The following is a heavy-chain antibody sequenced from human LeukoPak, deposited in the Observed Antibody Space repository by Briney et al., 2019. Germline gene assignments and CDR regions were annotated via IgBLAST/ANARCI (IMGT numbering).Heavy chain of an antibody. V-gene: IGHV4-34*01. CDR1: GGSFSGYY. D-gene: IGHD1-26*01. J-gene: IGHJ6*02. Sequence: SETLSLTCAVYGGSFSGYYWSWIRQPPGKGLEWIGEINHSGSTNYNPSLKSRVTISVDTSKNQFSLKLSSVTAADTAVYYCARVLALVGADVSVYYYGMDVWGQGTTVTVSS. CDR3: ARVLALVGADVSVYYYGMDV. CDR2: INHSGST.